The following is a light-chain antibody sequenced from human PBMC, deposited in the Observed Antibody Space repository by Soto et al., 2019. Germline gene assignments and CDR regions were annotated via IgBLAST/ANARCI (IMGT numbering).Light chain of an antibody. Sequence: EIVMTQFPATLSVSPGERATLSCRASQSVSRNLAWYQQKPGQAPRLLIYGVSTRATGIPARFSGSGSGTEFSLTISSLQSEDVTVYYCQQYNNWPLLTFGGGTKVECK. J-gene: IGKJ4*01. CDR1: QSVSRN. CDR2: GVS. CDR3: QQYNNWPLLT. V-gene: IGKV3D-15*01.